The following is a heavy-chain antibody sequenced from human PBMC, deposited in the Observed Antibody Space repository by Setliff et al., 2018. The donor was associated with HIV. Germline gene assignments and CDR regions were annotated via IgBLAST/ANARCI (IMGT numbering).Heavy chain of an antibody. D-gene: IGHD1-1*01. V-gene: IGHV1-46*03. CDR2: INPSDGTT. J-gene: IGHJ4*02. CDR3: VKEYHTTSTDTRVANYFDY. CDR1: GYTFTSCF. Sequence: ASVKVSCKASGYTFTSCFMHWVRQAPGQGLEYMGIINPSDGTTDYTQKFQDRVTMTSDTSTSTVYMELRSLRSEDTAIYYCVKEYHTTSTDTRVANYFDYWGQGTLVTVSS.